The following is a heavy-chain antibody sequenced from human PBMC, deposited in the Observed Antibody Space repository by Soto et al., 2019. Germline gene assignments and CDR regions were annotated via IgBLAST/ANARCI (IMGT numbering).Heavy chain of an antibody. CDR1: GFTFSSYD. D-gene: IGHD3-10*01. Sequence: GGSLRLSCAASGFTFSSYDMHWVRQATGKGLEWVSAIGTAGDTYYPGSVKGRFTISRENAKNSLYLQMNSLRAEDTAVYYCARGSPRRYYYGSGASRSRPYYYYGMDVWGQGTTVTVSS. CDR3: ARGSPRRYYYGSGASRSRPYYYYGMDV. V-gene: IGHV3-13*01. CDR2: IGTAGDT. J-gene: IGHJ6*02.